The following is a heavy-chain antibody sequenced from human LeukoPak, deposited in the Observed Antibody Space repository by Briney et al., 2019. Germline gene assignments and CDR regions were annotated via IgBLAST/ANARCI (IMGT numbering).Heavy chain of an antibody. Sequence: SETLSLTCTVSGGSIGSYYWTWIRQPPGKGLEWIGYIYYTGSTNYNPSLESRVTVSLDKSKNQLSLNLTSVTAADTAVYYCSRENGAFSPFGYWGQGTLVTVLS. J-gene: IGHJ4*02. CDR1: GGSIGSYY. V-gene: IGHV4-59*12. CDR2: IYYTGST. D-gene: IGHD2-8*01. CDR3: SRENGAFSPFGY.